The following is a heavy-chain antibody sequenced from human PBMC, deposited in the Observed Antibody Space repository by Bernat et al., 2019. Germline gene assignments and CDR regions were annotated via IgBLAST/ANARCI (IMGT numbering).Heavy chain of an antibody. V-gene: IGHV3-23*01. CDR1: GFTFSSYA. Sequence: EVQLLESGGGLVQPGGSLRLSCAASGFTFSSYAMSWVRQAPGKGLEWVSAISGSGCSTYYADSVKGRFTISRDNSKNTLYLQMNSLRAEDTAVYYCAKDHLRFRDHFCFDYWGQGTLVTVSS. J-gene: IGHJ4*02. D-gene: IGHD3-10*01. CDR2: ISGSGCST. CDR3: AKDHLRFRDHFCFDY.